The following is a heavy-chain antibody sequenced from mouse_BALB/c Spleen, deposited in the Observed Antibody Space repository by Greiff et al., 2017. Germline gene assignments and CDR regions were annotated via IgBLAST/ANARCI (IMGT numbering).Heavy chain of an antibody. V-gene: IGHV3-2*02. D-gene: IGHD1-2*01. Sequence: EVKLMESGPGLVKPSQSLSLTCTVTGYSINSDYAWNWIRQSPGNKLEWMGYISYSGSTIYNPSLKSRITITRDTSKNQFFLQLNSVTTEDTATYYCARLDYGYPAFGGQGTLVTVSA. CDR3: ARLDYGYPAF. J-gene: IGHJ3*01. CDR2: ISYSGST. CDR1: GYSINSDYA.